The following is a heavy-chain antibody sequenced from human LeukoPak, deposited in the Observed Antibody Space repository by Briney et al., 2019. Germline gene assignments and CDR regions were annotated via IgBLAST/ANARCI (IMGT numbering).Heavy chain of an antibody. V-gene: IGHV3-74*01. D-gene: IGHD4-17*01. Sequence: GGSLRLSCAASGFTFSSYWIHWVRQAPGKGLVWVSRINSDGSSTSYADSVKGRFTISRDNAKNTLYLQMNSLRAEDTAVYYCARVDDYGDSHFDYWGQGTLVTVSS. CDR3: ARVDDYGDSHFDY. CDR1: GFTFSSYW. CDR2: INSDGSST. J-gene: IGHJ4*02.